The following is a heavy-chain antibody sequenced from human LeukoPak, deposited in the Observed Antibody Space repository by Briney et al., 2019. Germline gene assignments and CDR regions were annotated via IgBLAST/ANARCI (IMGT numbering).Heavy chain of an antibody. CDR1: GFTFSSYT. CDR2: ISSSSNYI. V-gene: IGHV3-21*01. D-gene: IGHD3-16*01. Sequence: PGGSLRLSCAASGFTFSSYTMNWVRQAPGKGLEWVSSISSSSNYIYYADSVKGRFTISRDNAKNSLYLQMNSLRAEDTAVYYCAREGNRMLWNVFDSGAKGQWSPSLQ. J-gene: IGHJ3*01. CDR3: AREGNRMLWNVFDS.